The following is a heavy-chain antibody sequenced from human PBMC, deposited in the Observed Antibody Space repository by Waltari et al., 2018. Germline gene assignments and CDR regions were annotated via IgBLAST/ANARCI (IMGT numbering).Heavy chain of an antibody. CDR2: IWYDGSNK. V-gene: IGHV3-30*18. D-gene: IGHD3-3*01. CDR3: AKAYYDFWSGYYTLFDY. CDR1: GFTFSSYG. Sequence: QVQLVESVGGVVQPGRHLRLSCAASGFTFSSYGMHWVRQAPGKGLEWVAVIWYDGSNKYYADSVKGRFTISRDNSKNTLYLQMNSLRAEDTAMYYCAKAYYDFWSGYYTLFDYWGQGTLVTVSS. J-gene: IGHJ4*02.